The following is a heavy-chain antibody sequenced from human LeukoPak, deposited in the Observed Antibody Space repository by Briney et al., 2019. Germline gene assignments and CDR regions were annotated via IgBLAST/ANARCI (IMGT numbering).Heavy chain of an antibody. J-gene: IGHJ4*02. D-gene: IGHD6-13*01. V-gene: IGHV1-18*01. Sequence: GASVKVSCKASGYTXTTYGISWVRQAPGQGLEWMGWISTYNGNPTYVQNLQGRVTMTTDTSTSTAYMELRSLRSDDTAVYYCARDSGRIAANFDYWGQGTLVTVSS. CDR3: ARDSGRIAANFDY. CDR2: ISTYNGNP. CDR1: GYTXTTYG.